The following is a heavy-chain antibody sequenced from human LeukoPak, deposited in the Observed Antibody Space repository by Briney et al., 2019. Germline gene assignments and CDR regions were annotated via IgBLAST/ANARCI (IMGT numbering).Heavy chain of an antibody. Sequence: PGGSLRLSCAASGFTFSSYWMHWVRQAPGKGLVWVSRINSDGSSTSYADSVKGRFTIARDNAKNTLYLQMNSLRAEDTAVYYCARDLRVTMVRGPDDYYYYGMDVWGQGTTVTVSS. CDR2: INSDGSST. D-gene: IGHD3-10*01. CDR1: GFTFSSYW. CDR3: ARDLRVTMVRGPDDYYYYGMDV. V-gene: IGHV3-74*01. J-gene: IGHJ6*02.